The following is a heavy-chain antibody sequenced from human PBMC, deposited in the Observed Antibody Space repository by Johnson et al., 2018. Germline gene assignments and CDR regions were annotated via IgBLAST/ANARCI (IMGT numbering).Heavy chain of an antibody. CDR3: EKELNDYGDYEYFQH. CDR2: IWYDGSNK. V-gene: IGHV3-33*06. D-gene: IGHD4-17*01. Sequence: QVQLVQSWGGVVQPGRSLRLSCAASGFTFSSYGMHWVRQAPGKGLEWVAVIWYDGSNKYYADSVEGRFTISRDNSKNTLYLQMNSLRAEDTAGYYCEKELNDYGDYEYFQHWGQGTLVTVSS. J-gene: IGHJ1*01. CDR1: GFTFSSYG.